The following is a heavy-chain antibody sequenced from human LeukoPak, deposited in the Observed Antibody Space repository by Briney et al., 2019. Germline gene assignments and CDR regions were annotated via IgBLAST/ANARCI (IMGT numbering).Heavy chain of an antibody. CDR2: IYDSGRA. CDR1: GGSINSKF. J-gene: IGHJ4*02. Sequence: SETLSLTCTVYGGSINSKFYTWLRQPPGKGLEWIGNIYDSGRANYNPSLKSRVTISGDASKNQVSLKLTSVTAADTAVYFCTRHRDYYDTWGPGTLVTVSS. CDR3: TRHRDYYDT. V-gene: IGHV4-59*08. D-gene: IGHD3-22*01.